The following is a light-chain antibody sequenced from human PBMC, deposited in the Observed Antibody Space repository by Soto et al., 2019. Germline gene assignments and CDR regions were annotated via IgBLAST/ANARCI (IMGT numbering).Light chain of an antibody. J-gene: IGKJ4*01. CDR1: QNISRY. V-gene: IGKV1-39*01. CDR2: AAS. Sequence: DVQMTQSPSSLSPSVTDRVTITCRPSQNISRYLNWYHQKPGKAPNLLISAASRLQTGVPSRFSGSGSGTEFTLTISSLRPEDFGTYYCQQTYSTPLTFGGGTTVEIK. CDR3: QQTYSTPLT.